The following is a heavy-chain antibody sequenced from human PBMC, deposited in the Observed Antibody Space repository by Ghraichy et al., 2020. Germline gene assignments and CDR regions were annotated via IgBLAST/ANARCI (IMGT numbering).Heavy chain of an antibody. V-gene: IGHV4-59*01. D-gene: IGHD2-2*01. CDR1: GGSINNYY. CDR3: ARDPDSHHCSGNSCPGYYGLDV. J-gene: IGHJ6*02. Sequence: SETLSLTCVVSGGSINNYYWSWSRQPPGKGLEWIGYIYYRGGTNYNPSLKSRVTISVDTSKNQFSLEVSSVTAADTAVYFCARDPDSHHCSGNSCPGYYGLDVWGRGTTVTVSS. CDR2: IYYRGGT.